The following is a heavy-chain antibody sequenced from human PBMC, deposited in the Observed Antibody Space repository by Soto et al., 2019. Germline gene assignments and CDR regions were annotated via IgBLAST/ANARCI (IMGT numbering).Heavy chain of an antibody. V-gene: IGHV1-69*08. J-gene: IGHJ3*02. Sequence: GASVKVSCKASGGTFSSYTSSWVRQAPGQGLEWMGRIIPILGTANYAQKFQGRVTITADESTSTAYMELSSLRSEDTAVYYCARDTTVVAFDIWGQGTMVTVSS. CDR1: GGTFSSYT. D-gene: IGHD4-17*01. CDR3: ARDTTVVAFDI. CDR2: IIPILGTA.